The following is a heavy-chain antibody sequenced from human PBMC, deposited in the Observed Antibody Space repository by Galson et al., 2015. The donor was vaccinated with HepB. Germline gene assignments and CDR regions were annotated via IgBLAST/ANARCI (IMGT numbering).Heavy chain of an antibody. CDR1: GYSFSNYW. D-gene: IGHD5-24*01. Sequence: QSGAEVKKPGESLEISCPVSGYSFSNYWIGWVRQMHGKGLELMGIIYLGDSDTSYSPSFQGQVTISVDKSINTAYLQWSSLKASDTAIYYCSRRGSNYYYYMDVWRKGTPITVSS. J-gene: IGHJ6*03. CDR3: SRRGSNYYYYMDV. CDR2: IYLGDSDT. V-gene: IGHV5-51*01.